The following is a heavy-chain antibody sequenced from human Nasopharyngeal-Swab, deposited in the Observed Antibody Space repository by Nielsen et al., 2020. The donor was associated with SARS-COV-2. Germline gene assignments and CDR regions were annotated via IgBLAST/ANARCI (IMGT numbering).Heavy chain of an antibody. V-gene: IGHV3-30-3*01. CDR2: ISYDGSNK. Sequence: VRQAPGKGLEWVAVISYDGSNKYYADSVKGRFTISRDNSKNTLYLQMNSLRAEDTAVYYCAGAEGYSYGPLIYYYYMDVWGKGTTVTVSS. CDR3: AGAEGYSYGPLIYYYYMDV. J-gene: IGHJ6*03. D-gene: IGHD5-18*01.